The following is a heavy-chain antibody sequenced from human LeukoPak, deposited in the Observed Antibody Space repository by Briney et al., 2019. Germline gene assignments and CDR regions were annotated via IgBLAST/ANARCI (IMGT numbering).Heavy chain of an antibody. CDR1: GYTLTELS. CDR3: ATRSGGSATYYYYYMDV. Sequence: VASVKVSCKVSGYTLTELSMHWVRQAPGKGLEWMGGFDPEDGETIYAQKFQGRVTMTEDTSTDTAYMELSSLRSEDTAVYYCATRSGGSATYYYYYMDVWGKGTTVTVSS. D-gene: IGHD2-15*01. CDR2: FDPEDGET. V-gene: IGHV1-24*01. J-gene: IGHJ6*03.